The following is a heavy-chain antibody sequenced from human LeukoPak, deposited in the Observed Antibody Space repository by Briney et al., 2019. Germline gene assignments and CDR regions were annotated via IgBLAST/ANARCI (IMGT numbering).Heavy chain of an antibody. J-gene: IGHJ4*02. CDR2: LSAYNGNT. D-gene: IGHD3-3*01. CDR3: ARNKDLNYDFWSGYSDLLDY. V-gene: IGHV1-18*01. Sequence: ASVKVSCKASGYTFTSYGISWVRQAPGQGLEWMGWLSAYNGNTNYAQKLQGRVTMTTDTSTSTAYMELRSLRSDDTAVYYCARNKDLNYDFWSGYSDLLDYWGQGTLVTVSS. CDR1: GYTFTSYG.